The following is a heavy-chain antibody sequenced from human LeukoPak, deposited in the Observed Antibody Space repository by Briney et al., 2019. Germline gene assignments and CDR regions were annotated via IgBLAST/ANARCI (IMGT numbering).Heavy chain of an antibody. Sequence: PSQTLSLTCTVSGGSISSGYYWGWIRQPPGKGLEWIGSIYHSGSTYYNPSLKSRVTISVDTSKNQFSLKLSSVTAADTAVYYCARADYDLDAFDIWGQGTMVTVSS. CDR3: ARADYDLDAFDI. V-gene: IGHV4-38-2*02. J-gene: IGHJ3*02. CDR2: IYHSGST. D-gene: IGHD3-3*01. CDR1: GGSISSGYY.